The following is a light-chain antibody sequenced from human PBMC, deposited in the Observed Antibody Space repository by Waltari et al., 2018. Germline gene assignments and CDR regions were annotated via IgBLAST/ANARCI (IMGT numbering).Light chain of an antibody. Sequence: DIQMTQSPSSLSASIGDRVTITCRASQSINHYLCRYQQKPGQAPKLLIYTASTLDDGVPSRFSGSGSGTEFTLTISSLQPEDFATYYCQQIHSLPTTFGQGTKL. V-gene: IGKV1-39*01. CDR1: QSINHY. CDR2: TAS. J-gene: IGKJ2*01. CDR3: QQIHSLPTT.